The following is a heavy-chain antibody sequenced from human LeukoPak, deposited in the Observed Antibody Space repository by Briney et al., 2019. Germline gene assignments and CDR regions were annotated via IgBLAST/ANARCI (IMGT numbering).Heavy chain of an antibody. CDR2: IYYSGST. D-gene: IGHD1-26*01. Sequence: PSETLSLTCTVSGDSISSYYWSWIRQPPGKGLEWIGYIYYSGSTNYNPSLKSRVTISVDTSKNQFSLKLSSVTAADTAVIYCATLKDSGTYYVDESEVVLDYWGRGTLATVPS. J-gene: IGHJ4*02. CDR3: ATLKDSGTYYVDESEVVLDY. V-gene: IGHV4-59*01. CDR1: GDSISSYY.